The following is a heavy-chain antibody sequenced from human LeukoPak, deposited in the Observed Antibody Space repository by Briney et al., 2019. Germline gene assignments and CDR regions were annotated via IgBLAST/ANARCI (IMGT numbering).Heavy chain of an antibody. D-gene: IGHD3-9*01. J-gene: IGHJ4*02. Sequence: GGSLRLSCTVSGFTVSSNSMSWVRQAPGKGLEWVSFIYSDNTHYSDSVKGRFTISRDDSKRIAYLQMNSLKTEDTAVYYCTREGDFWLPDYWGQGTLVTVSS. CDR3: TREGDFWLPDY. V-gene: IGHV3-53*01. CDR1: GFTVSSNS. CDR2: IYSDNT.